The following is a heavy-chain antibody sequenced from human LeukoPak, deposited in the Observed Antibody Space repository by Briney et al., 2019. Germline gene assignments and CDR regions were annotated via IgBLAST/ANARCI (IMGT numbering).Heavy chain of an antibody. J-gene: IGHJ3*02. Sequence: SETLSLTCTVSGGSISSYYWSWIRQPPGKGLEWIGYIYYSGSTNYNPSLKSRVTISVDTSKNQFSLKLSSVTAADTAVYYCARDRGGNLIDAFDIWGQGTMVTVSS. CDR1: GGSISSYY. CDR2: IYYSGST. CDR3: ARDRGGNLIDAFDI. V-gene: IGHV4-59*12. D-gene: IGHD4-23*01.